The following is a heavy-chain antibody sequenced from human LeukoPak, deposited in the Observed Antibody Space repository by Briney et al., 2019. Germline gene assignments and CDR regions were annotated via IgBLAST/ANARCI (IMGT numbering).Heavy chain of an antibody. Sequence: SETLSLTCAVYGGSFSGYYWSWIRQPPGKGLEWIGEINHSGSTNYNPSLKSRVTISVDTSKNQFSLKLSSVTAADTAVYYRARGSGERYNWFDPWGQGTLVTVSS. J-gene: IGHJ5*02. CDR1: GGSFSGYY. D-gene: IGHD1-1*01. V-gene: IGHV4-34*01. CDR3: ARGSGERYNWFDP. CDR2: INHSGST.